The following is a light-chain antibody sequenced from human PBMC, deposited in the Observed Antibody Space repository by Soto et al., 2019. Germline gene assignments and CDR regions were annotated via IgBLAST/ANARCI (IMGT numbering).Light chain of an antibody. J-gene: IGLJ2*01. Sequence: SYELTQPPSVSVSPGQTASITCSGHKLGDKFACWYQQKPGQSPVLVISQDIKRPSGIPDRFSGSNSGNTATLTISGTQAMDEADYYCQAWDSNTVVFGGGTKLTVL. CDR3: QAWDSNTVV. CDR2: QDI. CDR1: KLGDKF. V-gene: IGLV3-1*01.